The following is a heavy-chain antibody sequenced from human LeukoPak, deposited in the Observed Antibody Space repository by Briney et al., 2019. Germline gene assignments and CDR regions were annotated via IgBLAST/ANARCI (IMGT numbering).Heavy chain of an antibody. Sequence: GASVKVSCKASGYTFTSYYMHWVRQAPGQGLEWMGIINPSGGSTSYAQKFQGRVTTTRDTSTSTVYMELSSLRSEDTAVYYCARDMGGGGVGRENAFDIWGQGTMVTVSS. D-gene: IGHD1-26*01. V-gene: IGHV1-46*01. J-gene: IGHJ3*02. CDR2: INPSGGST. CDR3: ARDMGGGGVGRENAFDI. CDR1: GYTFTSYY.